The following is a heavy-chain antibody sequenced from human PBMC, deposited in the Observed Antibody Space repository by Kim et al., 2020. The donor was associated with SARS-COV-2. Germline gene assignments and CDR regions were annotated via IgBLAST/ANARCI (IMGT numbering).Heavy chain of an antibody. Sequence: YYADSVKGRFTISRDNSKNTLYLQMNSLRAEDTAVYYCAKDALSSDYFDYWGQGTLVTVSS. J-gene: IGHJ4*02. D-gene: IGHD2-2*01. V-gene: IGHV3-23*01. CDR3: AKDALSSDYFDY.